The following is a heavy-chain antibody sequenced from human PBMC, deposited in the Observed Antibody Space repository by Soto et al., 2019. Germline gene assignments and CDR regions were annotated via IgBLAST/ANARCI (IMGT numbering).Heavy chain of an antibody. CDR2: ISGSGGST. D-gene: IGHD4-17*01. Sequence: EVQLLESGGGLVQPGGSLRLSCAASGFTFSSYAMSWVRQAPGKGLEWVSDISGSGGSTYYADSVKGRFTISRDNSKNTLYLQMNSLGAEDTAVYYCAKPSVPRPRKTVNFDFWGQGTLVTVSS. CDR3: AKPSVPRPRKTVNFDF. J-gene: IGHJ5*01. CDR1: GFTFSSYA. V-gene: IGHV3-23*01.